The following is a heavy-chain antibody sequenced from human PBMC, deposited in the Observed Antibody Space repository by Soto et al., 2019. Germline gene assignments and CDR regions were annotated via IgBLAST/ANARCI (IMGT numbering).Heavy chain of an antibody. CDR3: AKCITIFGVEKNYFDY. D-gene: IGHD3-3*01. CDR1: GFTVSSNY. CDR2: IYSGGST. Sequence: PGGSLRLSCAASGFTVSSNYMSWVRQAPGKGLEWVSVIYSGGSTYYADSVKGRFTISGDNSKNTLYLQMNSLRAEDTAVYCCAKCITIFGVEKNYFDYWGQGTLVTVSS. J-gene: IGHJ4*02. V-gene: IGHV3-53*05.